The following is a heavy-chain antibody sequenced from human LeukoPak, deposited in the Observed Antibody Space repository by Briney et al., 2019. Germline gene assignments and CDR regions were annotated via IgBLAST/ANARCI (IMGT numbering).Heavy chain of an antibody. CDR3: ARAGFYASWNQYNYYYYMDV. CDR1: GGSISSYY. D-gene: IGHD2/OR15-2a*01. CDR2: IHYSGSS. J-gene: IGHJ6*03. Sequence: SETLSVICTVSGGSISSYYWSWVRQPPGKGPEWIGYIHYSGSSNYNPSLKSRVTISVDTSKNQFSLKLASVTAADTAVYYCARAGFYASWNQYNYYYYMDVWGTGTTVTVSS. V-gene: IGHV4-59*01.